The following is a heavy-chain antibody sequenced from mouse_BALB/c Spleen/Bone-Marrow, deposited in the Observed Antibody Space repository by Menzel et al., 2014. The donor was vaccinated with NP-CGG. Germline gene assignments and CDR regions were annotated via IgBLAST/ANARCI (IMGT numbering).Heavy chain of an antibody. J-gene: IGHJ3*01. CDR1: GFDFSRYW. V-gene: IGHV4-1*02. Sequence: EVMLVESGGGLVQPGGSLKLSCAASGFDFSRYWMTWVRQAPGKRLEWIGKINPDSSTINYTPSLKDKFIISRDNAKNTLYLQMSKVRSEDTALYYCATNYYYGYVAYWGQGTLVTVSA. CDR3: ATNYYYGYVAY. D-gene: IGHD1-2*01. CDR2: INPDSSTI.